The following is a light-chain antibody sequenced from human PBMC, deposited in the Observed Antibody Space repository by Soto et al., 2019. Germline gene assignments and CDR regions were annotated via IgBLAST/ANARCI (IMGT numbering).Light chain of an antibody. CDR3: QQRFTWPS. CDR2: DAS. CDR1: QSISSS. Sequence: ETVLTQSPATLYLSPGERATLSCRASQSISSSLAWYQQTPGQAPRLLIYDASKRATGIPARFSGSGSGTDFTLTISSLEPEDFAVYFCQQRFTWPSFGPGTKVDIK. J-gene: IGKJ3*01. V-gene: IGKV3-11*01.